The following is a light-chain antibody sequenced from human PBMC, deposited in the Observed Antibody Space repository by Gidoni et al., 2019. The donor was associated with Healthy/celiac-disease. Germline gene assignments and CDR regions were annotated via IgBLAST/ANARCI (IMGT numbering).Light chain of an antibody. J-gene: IGLJ3*02. CDR3: CSYAGSYTWV. CDR1: SSDVGGYNY. Sequence: QSALPPPRSVSGSPGQSVTISCTGTSSDVGGYNYVSWYQQHPGKAPKLMIYDVSKRPSGVPDRFSGSKSGNTASLTISGLQAEDEADYYCCSYAGSYTWVFGGGTKLTVL. V-gene: IGLV2-11*01. CDR2: DVS.